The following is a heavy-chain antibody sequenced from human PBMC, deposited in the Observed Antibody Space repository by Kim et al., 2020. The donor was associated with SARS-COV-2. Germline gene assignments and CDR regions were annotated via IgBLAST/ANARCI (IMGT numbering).Heavy chain of an antibody. V-gene: IGHV4-59*01. CDR3: ARDLGV. Sequence: SETLSLTCTVSGGSISSYYWSWIRQPPGKGLEWIGYIYYSGSTNYNPSLKSRVTISVDTSKNQFSLKLSSVTAADTAVYYCARDLGVWGQGTLVTVSS. J-gene: IGHJ4*02. D-gene: IGHD3-16*01. CDR1: GGSISSYY. CDR2: IYYSGST.